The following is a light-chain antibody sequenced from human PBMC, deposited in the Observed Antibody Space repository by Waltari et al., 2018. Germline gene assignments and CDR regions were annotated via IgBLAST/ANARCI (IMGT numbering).Light chain of an antibody. CDR2: DVS. CDR1: SSDDGRYNS. Sequence: QSALTQPASVSGSPGQSITISCTGTSSDDGRYNSSPWYQQHPGKAPKLLIYDVSNRPSGVPSRFSGSKSCNTASLTISGLQAADEAHYYCNSYASNSNGLFGGGTKLTIL. CDR3: NSYASNSNGL. J-gene: IGLJ2*01. V-gene: IGLV2-14*03.